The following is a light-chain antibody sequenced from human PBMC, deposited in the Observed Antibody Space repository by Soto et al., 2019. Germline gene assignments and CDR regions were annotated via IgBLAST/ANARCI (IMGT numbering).Light chain of an antibody. CDR3: SSYTTSNTLV. CDR1: SSHVGGYKY. J-gene: IGLJ1*01. V-gene: IGLV2-14*01. Sequence: QSALTQPASVSGSPGQSITISCSGTSSHVGGYKYVSWYQQHPGKAPKLMIYEVSYRPSGVSNRFSGSKSGNTASLTISGLQAEDEADYYCSSYTTSNTLVFGTGTKLTVL. CDR2: EVS.